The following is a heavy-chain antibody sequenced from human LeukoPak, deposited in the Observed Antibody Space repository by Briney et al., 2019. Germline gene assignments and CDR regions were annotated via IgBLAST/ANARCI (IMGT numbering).Heavy chain of an antibody. V-gene: IGHV4-34*01. CDR1: GGSLSGYY. J-gene: IGHJ4*02. CDR2: INHSGST. CDR3: ARGRGSRSAEFDY. D-gene: IGHD3-10*01. Sequence: PSETLSLTCAVYGGSLSGYYWSWIRQPPGKGLEWIGEINHSGSTNYNPSLKSRVTISVDTSKNQFSLKLSSVTAADTAVYYCARGRGSRSAEFDYWGQGTLVTVSS.